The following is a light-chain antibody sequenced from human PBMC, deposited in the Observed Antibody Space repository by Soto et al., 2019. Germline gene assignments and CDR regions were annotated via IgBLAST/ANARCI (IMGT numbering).Light chain of an antibody. Sequence: DIQMTQSPSTLSASVGDRVTITCLAGQTINSWLAWYQQKPGKAPKVLIFDASSLKTGVPSRFSGSGSGTECTLTISNLQPDDFATYYCQQYDSYSSGPFGQGTKVDIK. CDR2: DAS. CDR3: QQYDSYSSGP. V-gene: IGKV1-5*01. CDR1: QTINSW. J-gene: IGKJ1*01.